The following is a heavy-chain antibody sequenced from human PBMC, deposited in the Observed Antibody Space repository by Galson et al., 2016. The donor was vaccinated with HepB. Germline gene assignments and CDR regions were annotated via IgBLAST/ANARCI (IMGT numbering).Heavy chain of an antibody. J-gene: IGHJ3*01. CDR3: ARETWETDAFDL. V-gene: IGHV3-30-3*01. D-gene: IGHD1-26*01. Sequence: SLRLSCAASEFSLRNFAMHWVRQAPGKGLEWVAVIPYDENKKYYADSVKGRFTISRDNSKSTLYMQMNSLRVDDTAVYYCARETWETDAFDLWGQGTMVIVSS. CDR2: IPYDENKK. CDR1: EFSLRNFA.